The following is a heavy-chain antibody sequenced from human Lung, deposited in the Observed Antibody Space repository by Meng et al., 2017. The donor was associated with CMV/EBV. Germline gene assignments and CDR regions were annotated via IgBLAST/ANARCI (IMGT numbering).Heavy chain of an antibody. Sequence: GGSLRLXCAASGFTVSSHYMSWVRQSPDKGLEWVSVVYGGGGTEYTDSVKGRFTLSRDDSKNTLYLQMNSLRTEDTAVYYCARADYANYGFWSGFPAFWGQGTRVTVSS. V-gene: IGHV3-53*01. CDR3: ARADYANYGFWSGFPAF. CDR2: VYGGGGT. D-gene: IGHD3-3*01. J-gene: IGHJ4*02. CDR1: GFTVSSHY.